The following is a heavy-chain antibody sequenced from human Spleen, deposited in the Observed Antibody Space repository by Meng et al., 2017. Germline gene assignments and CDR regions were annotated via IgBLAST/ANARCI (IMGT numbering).Heavy chain of an antibody. CDR3: VRSSGWVRTGFDP. CDR2: IGHSGIT. J-gene: IGHJ5*02. V-gene: IGHV4-39*01. Sequence: QPQLQESCPGRVKPAEALSPTCSGSGGSISTSGYYWGWIRQPPGKGLEWIGSIGHSGITYYTPSLKSRVTVSIDTSKSQFSLKLTSVTAADTAVYYCVRSSGWVRTGFDPWGQGTLVTVSS. CDR1: GGSISTSGYY. D-gene: IGHD6-19*01.